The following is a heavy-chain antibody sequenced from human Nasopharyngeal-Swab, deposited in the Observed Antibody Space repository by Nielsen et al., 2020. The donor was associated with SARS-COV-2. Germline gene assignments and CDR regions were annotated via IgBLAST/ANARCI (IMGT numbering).Heavy chain of an antibody. CDR2: ISTSGRST. CDR1: GFTFSDYY. Sequence: GGSLRLSCAASGFTFSDYYMAWVRQAPGKGLEWLSYISTSGRSTDSADSVKGRFTISRDNSKNTLYLQMNNLRPEDTAMYYCASPVFGVVSDAFDLWGQGTMVTVSS. V-gene: IGHV3-11*01. D-gene: IGHD3-3*01. J-gene: IGHJ3*01. CDR3: ASPVFGVVSDAFDL.